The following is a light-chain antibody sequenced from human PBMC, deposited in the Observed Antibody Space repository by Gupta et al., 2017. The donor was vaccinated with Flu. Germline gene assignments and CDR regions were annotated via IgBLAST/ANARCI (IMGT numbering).Light chain of an antibody. V-gene: IGLV2-11*01. CDR1: SSNSSGYKD. Sequence: SVTDAWIGTSSNSSGYKDVSWYQQKPVQAPMLMFYDVIKRPSGVPDRFSGSKSGTTASLTICGLQAEDEADYYCCLFESSYYVFGTGTKVTVL. CDR3: CLFESSYYV. J-gene: IGLJ1*01. CDR2: DVI.